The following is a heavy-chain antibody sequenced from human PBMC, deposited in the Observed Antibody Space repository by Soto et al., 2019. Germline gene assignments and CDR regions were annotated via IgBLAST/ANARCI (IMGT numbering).Heavy chain of an antibody. CDR3: ARGAWSGYDPPASYYYYYGMDV. Sequence: GGSVKVSCKASGYTFTGYYMHWVRQAPGQGLEWMGWINPNSGGTNYAQKFQGWVTMTRDTSISTAYMELSRLRSDDTAVYYCARGAWSGYDPPASYYYYYGMDVWGQGTTVTVSS. D-gene: IGHD5-12*01. CDR2: INPNSGGT. CDR1: GYTFTGYY. V-gene: IGHV1-2*04. J-gene: IGHJ6*02.